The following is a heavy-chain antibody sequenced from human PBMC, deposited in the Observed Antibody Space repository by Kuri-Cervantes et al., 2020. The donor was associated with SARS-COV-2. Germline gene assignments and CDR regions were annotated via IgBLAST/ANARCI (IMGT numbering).Heavy chain of an antibody. V-gene: IGHV1-69*13. CDR2: IIPMYGTT. CDR1: GGTFSNYA. CDR3: ARDPALGYCSSTSCQTLDY. Sequence: SVKVSCKASGGTFSNYAITWVRQAPGQGLEWMGGIIPMYGTTNYAQKFQGRVTITSDESTGTAYMELSRLRSEDTAVYYCARDPALGYCSSTSCQTLDYWGQGTLVTVSS. J-gene: IGHJ4*02. D-gene: IGHD2-2*01.